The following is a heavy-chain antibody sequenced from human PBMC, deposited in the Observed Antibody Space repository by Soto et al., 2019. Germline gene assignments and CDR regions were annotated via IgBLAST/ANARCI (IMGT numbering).Heavy chain of an antibody. V-gene: IGHV1-18*01. CDR1: GYTFTSYG. D-gene: IGHD6-6*01. CDR3: ARILSREYSSSPGLDY. J-gene: IGHJ4*02. Sequence: QVPLVQSGAEVKKPGASVKVSCKASGYTFTSYGISWVRQAPGQGLEWMGWISAYNGNTNYAQKLQGRVTMTTDTSTSTAYMELRSLRSDDTAVYYCARILSREYSSSPGLDYWGQGTLVTVSS. CDR2: ISAYNGNT.